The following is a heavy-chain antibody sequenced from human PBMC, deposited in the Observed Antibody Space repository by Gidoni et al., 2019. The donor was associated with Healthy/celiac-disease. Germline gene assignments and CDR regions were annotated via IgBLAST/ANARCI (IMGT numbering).Heavy chain of an antibody. CDR2: ISSSSSTI. CDR3: ARVGYYDSSGYYDAFDI. J-gene: IGHJ3*02. CDR1: GFTFSSYS. Sequence: EVQLVESGGGLVQPGGSLRLSCAASGFTFSSYSMNWVRQAPGKGLEWVSYISSSSSTIYYADSVKGRFTISRDNAKNSLYLQMNSLRAEDTAVYYCARVGYYDSSGYYDAFDIWGQGTMVTVSS. D-gene: IGHD3-22*01. V-gene: IGHV3-48*01.